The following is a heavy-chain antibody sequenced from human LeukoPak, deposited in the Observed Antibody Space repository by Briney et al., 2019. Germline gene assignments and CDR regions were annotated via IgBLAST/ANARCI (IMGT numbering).Heavy chain of an antibody. V-gene: IGHV4-59*01. CDR3: AKNYYDSSGYYKLGYAFDI. Sequence: KASETLSLTCTVSGGSISSYYWSWIRQPPGKGLEWIGYIYYSGSTNYNPSLKSRVTISVDTSKNQFSLEMSSVTAADTAVYYCAKNYYDSSGYYKLGYAFDIWGQGTMVTVSS. J-gene: IGHJ3*02. CDR2: IYYSGST. D-gene: IGHD3-22*01. CDR1: GGSISSYY.